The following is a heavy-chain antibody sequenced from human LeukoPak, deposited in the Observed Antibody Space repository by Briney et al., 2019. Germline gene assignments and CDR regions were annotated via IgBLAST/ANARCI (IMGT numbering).Heavy chain of an antibody. D-gene: IGHD1-26*01. V-gene: IGHV3-21*04. CDR2: ISSSSSYI. CDR1: GFTFSSYS. J-gene: IGHJ4*02. Sequence: PGGSLRLSCAASGFTFSSYSMNWVRQAPGKGLEWVSSISSSSSYIYYADSVKGRFTISRDNAKNSLYLQMNSLRAEDTAVYYCAKDLGPSGSYYPSYYFDYWGQGTLVTVSS. CDR3: AKDLGPSGSYYPSYYFDY.